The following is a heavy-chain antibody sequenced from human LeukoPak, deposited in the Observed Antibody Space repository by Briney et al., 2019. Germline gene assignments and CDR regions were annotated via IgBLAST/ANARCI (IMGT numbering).Heavy chain of an antibody. Sequence: GSLRLSCAASGFTFSGYTSHWLRQAPGKGLEYVSAIISHGGSTHYADSVKGRFTVSRDNSKNTLYLQMDSLRAEDMAVYYCARITMGATSANFYYYFLDAWGKGTTVTVSS. D-gene: IGHD3-3*01. V-gene: IGHV3-64*02. CDR3: ARITMGATSANFYYYFLDA. CDR1: GFTFSGYT. J-gene: IGHJ6*03. CDR2: IISHGGST.